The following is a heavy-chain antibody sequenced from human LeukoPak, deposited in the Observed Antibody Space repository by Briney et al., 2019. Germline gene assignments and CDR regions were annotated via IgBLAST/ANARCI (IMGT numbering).Heavy chain of an antibody. Sequence: ASVKVSCKASGYTFTNYGISWVRQAPGQGLEWMGWISIYNGNTDYAQKLRGRVTMTTDTSTSTAYMELRSLRSDDTAVYYCARITYDFWSGYYMPDGPWGQGTLVTVSS. J-gene: IGHJ5*02. CDR3: ARITYDFWSGYYMPDGP. D-gene: IGHD3-3*01. CDR2: ISIYNGNT. V-gene: IGHV1-18*01. CDR1: GYTFTNYG.